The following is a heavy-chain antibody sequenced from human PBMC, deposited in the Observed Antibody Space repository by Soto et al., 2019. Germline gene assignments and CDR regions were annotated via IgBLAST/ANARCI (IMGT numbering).Heavy chain of an antibody. Sequence: SGYPGGWGRQTNRQGLEWMGGIIPIFGTANYAQKFQGRVTITADESTSTAYMELSSLRSEDTAVYYCARPPLETFISSTTKKAYYYYGMDVWGQGTTVTVSS. V-gene: IGHV1-69*01. CDR1: SGYP. CDR3: ARPPLETFISSTTKKAYYYYGMDV. CDR2: IIPIFGTA. D-gene: IGHD2-2*01. J-gene: IGHJ6*02.